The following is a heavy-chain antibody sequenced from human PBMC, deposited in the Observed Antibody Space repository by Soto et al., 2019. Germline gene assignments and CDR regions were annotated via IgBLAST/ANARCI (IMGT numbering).Heavy chain of an antibody. CDR2: ISGSTGST. CDR1: GFTFSSYA. Sequence: GGSLRLSCAASGFTFSSYAMNWVRQAPGKGLEWVSAISGSTGSTYYADSVKGRFTISRDNSKSTLYLQMNSLRAEDTAVYYCAKGTFDSGYDAMFDYWGQGTLVTVSS. J-gene: IGHJ4*02. CDR3: AKGTFDSGYDAMFDY. D-gene: IGHD5-12*01. V-gene: IGHV3-23*01.